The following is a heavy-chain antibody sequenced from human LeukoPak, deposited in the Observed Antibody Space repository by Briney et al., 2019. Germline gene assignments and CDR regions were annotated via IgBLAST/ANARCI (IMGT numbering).Heavy chain of an antibody. J-gene: IGHJ4*02. CDR3: AKQWSRFDY. D-gene: IGHD6-19*01. CDR2: ISASGNST. V-gene: IGHV3-23*01. Sequence: GGSLRLSCAASGFTFSSYAMSWVRQAPGKGLEWVSSISASGNSTYYADSVKGRFTISRDKSKNTLYLQMNSLRAEDTAVYYCAKQWSRFDYWGQGTLVTVSS. CDR1: GFTFSSYA.